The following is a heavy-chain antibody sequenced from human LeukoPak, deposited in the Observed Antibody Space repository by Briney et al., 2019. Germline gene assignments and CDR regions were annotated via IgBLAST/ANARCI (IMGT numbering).Heavy chain of an antibody. CDR3: ARVIDDTPTAPGF. CDR1: GFTLNNYW. D-gene: IGHD4-17*01. J-gene: IGHJ4*02. V-gene: IGHV3-7*01. CDR2: IQQDGSEK. Sequence: GGSLRLSCAAAGFTLNNYWMSWVRQAPGKELEWVANIQQDGSEKYYVDSVKGRFTMSRDNAKNSLFLKMNSLRAEDTAVYYCARVIDDTPTAPGFWRQGTLVTVSS.